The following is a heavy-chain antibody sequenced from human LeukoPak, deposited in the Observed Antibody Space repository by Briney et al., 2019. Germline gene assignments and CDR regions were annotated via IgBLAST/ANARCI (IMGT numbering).Heavy chain of an antibody. D-gene: IGHD2-21*02. CDR1: GFTVSTNY. CDR2: IYSGGST. CDR3: ARSRTAIGAFDY. V-gene: IGHV3-66*02. Sequence: GGSLRLSCAAAGFTVSTNYMSWVRQAPGKGLEWVSIIYSGGSTYYADSVKGRFTISRDNSKNTLYLQMNSLRAEDTAVYYCARSRTAIGAFDYWGQGTLVTVSS. J-gene: IGHJ4*02.